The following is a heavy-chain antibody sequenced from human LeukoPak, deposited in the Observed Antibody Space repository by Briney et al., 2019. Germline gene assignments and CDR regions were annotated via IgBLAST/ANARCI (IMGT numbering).Heavy chain of an antibody. Sequence: PSETLSLTCAVYGGSLSGYYWSWIRQPPGKGLEWIGEINHSGSTNYNPSLKSRVTISVDTSKNQFSLKLSSVTAADTAVYYCARGLAYDILTGNNWFDPWGQGTLVTVSS. J-gene: IGHJ5*02. D-gene: IGHD3-9*01. CDR1: GGSLSGYY. V-gene: IGHV4-34*01. CDR3: ARGLAYDILTGNNWFDP. CDR2: INHSGST.